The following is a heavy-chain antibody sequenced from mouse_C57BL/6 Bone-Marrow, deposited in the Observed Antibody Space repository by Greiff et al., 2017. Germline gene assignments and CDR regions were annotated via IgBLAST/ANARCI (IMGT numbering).Heavy chain of an antibody. J-gene: IGHJ3*01. CDR1: GYTFTSYW. D-gene: IGHD2-5*01. CDR3: ARKGAYYSNDLAY. CDR2: IYPGSGST. V-gene: IGHV1-55*01. Sequence: QVQLQQPGAELVKPGASVKMSCKASGYTFTSYWITWVKQRPGQGLEWIGDIYPGSGSTNYNEKFKSKATLTVDTSSSTAYLQLSSLTSEDSAVDYCARKGAYYSNDLAYWGQGTLVTVSA.